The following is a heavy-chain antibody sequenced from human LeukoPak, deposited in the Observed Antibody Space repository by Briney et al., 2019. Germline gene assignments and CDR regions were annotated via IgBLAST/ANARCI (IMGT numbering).Heavy chain of an antibody. V-gene: IGHV3-15*01. D-gene: IGHD2-2*02. CDR2: IKSKTDGGTT. Sequence: GGSLRLSCAASGFTFSNAWMSWVRQAPGKGLEWVGRIKSKTDGGTTDYAAPVKGRFTISRDDSKNTLYLQMNSLKTEDTAVYYCTTDVYDYLVVPAAIGLTDAFDIWGQGTMVTVSS. J-gene: IGHJ3*02. CDR3: TTDVYDYLVVPAAIGLTDAFDI. CDR1: GFTFSNAW.